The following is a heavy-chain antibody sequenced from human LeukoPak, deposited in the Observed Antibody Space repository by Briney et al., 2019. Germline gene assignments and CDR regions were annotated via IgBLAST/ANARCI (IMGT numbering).Heavy chain of an antibody. V-gene: IGHV3-23*01. CDR3: AKTYYFDSSGYWSAYYFDK. CDR1: GFTFSSYA. CDR2: ISGNGGSS. J-gene: IGHJ4*02. D-gene: IGHD3-22*01. Sequence: QSGGSLRLSCAASGFTFSSYAMTWVRQAPGKGLEWVSGISGNGGSSYSADSVKGRFTISRDNSKNTLFLQMNSLRAEDTAVYYCAKTYYFDSSGYWSAYYFDKWCQGTHVTVSS.